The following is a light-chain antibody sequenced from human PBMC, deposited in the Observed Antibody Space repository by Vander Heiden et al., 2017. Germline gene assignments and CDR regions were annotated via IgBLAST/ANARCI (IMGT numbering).Light chain of an antibody. J-gene: IGKJ1*01. CDR1: QSVSSN. Sequence: EIVMTQSPATLSVSPGERATLPCRASQSVSSNLAWYQQKPGQAPRLLIYGASTRATGIPARFSGSGSGTEFTLTISSLQSEDFAVDYCQQYNNWPPMTFGQGTKVEIK. CDR2: GAS. CDR3: QQYNNWPPMT. V-gene: IGKV3-15*01.